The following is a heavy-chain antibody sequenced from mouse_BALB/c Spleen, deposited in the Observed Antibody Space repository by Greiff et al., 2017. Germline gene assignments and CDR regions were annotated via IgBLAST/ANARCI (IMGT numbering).Heavy chain of an antibody. Sequence: QVQLQQLGAELVKPGASVKLSCKASGYTFTSYWMHWVKQRPGQGLEWIGEINPSNGRTNYNEKFKSKATLTVDKSSSTAYMQLSSLTSEDSAVYYCARRPLGAMDYWGQGTSVTVSS. V-gene: IGHV1S81*02. J-gene: IGHJ4*01. CDR2: INPSNGRT. CDR3: ARRPLGAMDY. D-gene: IGHD2-10*02. CDR1: GYTFTSYW.